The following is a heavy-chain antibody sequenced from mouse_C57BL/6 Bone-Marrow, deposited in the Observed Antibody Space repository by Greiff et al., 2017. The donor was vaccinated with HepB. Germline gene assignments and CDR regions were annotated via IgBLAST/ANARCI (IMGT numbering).Heavy chain of an antibody. D-gene: IGHD1-1*01. J-gene: IGHJ2*01. CDR3: ARWDYGSRNY. V-gene: IGHV1-76*01. CDR2: IYPGSGNT. CDR1: GYTFTDYY. Sequence: VQLQQSGAELVKPGASVKLSCKASGYTFTDYYINWVKQRPGQGLEWIARIYPGSGNTYYNEKFKGKATLTAEKSSSTAYMQLSSLTSEDSAVYFCARWDYGSRNYWGQGTTLTVSS.